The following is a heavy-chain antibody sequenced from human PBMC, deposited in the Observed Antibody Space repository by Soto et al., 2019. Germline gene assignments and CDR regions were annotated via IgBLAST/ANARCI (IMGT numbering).Heavy chain of an antibody. Sequence: SETLSLTCTVSGGSISSYYWSWIRQPAGKGLEWIGRIYTSGSTNYNPSLKSRVTMSVDTSKNQFSLKLSSVTAADTAVYYCARDTYYDFWSGYYTGVPYGMDVWGQGTTVTVS. V-gene: IGHV4-4*07. D-gene: IGHD3-3*01. CDR3: ARDTYYDFWSGYYTGVPYGMDV. J-gene: IGHJ6*02. CDR1: GGSISSYY. CDR2: IYTSGST.